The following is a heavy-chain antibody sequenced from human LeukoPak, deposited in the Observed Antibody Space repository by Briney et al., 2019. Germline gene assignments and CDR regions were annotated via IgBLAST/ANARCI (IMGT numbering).Heavy chain of an antibody. D-gene: IGHD6-19*01. Sequence: SETLSLTCTVSSGSISPYAWSWIRQPAGKGLEWMGRIYSSGSTNYNPSLGSRVTMTVAEDKTKTSLRLTFVTAADTAVYFCARNRGHSGAWYPWFDPWGQGTMVTVSS. CDR1: SGSISPYA. J-gene: IGHJ5*02. CDR2: IYSSGST. CDR3: ARNRGHSGAWYPWFDP. V-gene: IGHV4-4*07.